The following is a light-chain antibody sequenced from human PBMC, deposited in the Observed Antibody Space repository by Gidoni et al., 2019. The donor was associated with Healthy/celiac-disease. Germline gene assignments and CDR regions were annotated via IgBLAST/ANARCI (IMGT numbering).Light chain of an antibody. CDR2: EVS. J-gene: IGLJ2*01. V-gene: IGLV2-8*01. Sequence: QSALTQPPSASASPGQSVTSPCTGTSSDVGGYNYVSWYQQPPGKAPKPMIYEVSKRPSGVPDRFSGSKSGNPASLTVSGRQAEDEADYYCSSYAGSNNYVVFGGGTKLTVL. CDR1: SSDVGGYNY. CDR3: SSYAGSNNYVV.